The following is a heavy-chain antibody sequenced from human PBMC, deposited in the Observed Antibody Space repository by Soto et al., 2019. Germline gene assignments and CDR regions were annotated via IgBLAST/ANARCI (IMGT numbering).Heavy chain of an antibody. Sequence: SCPTIANPTSTCTLTCNYSGFLLSTSGVRVSWIRQPPGKALERLARIDLDDDKFYSTSLKTRLTISKDTSKNHVVLTMTNMETLETAPDYYARSERWRTAGDPSDCWGKRNMVTVSA. J-gene: IGHJ4*02. V-gene: IGHV2-70*04. CDR1: GFLLSTSGVR. CDR2: IDLDDDK. CDR3: ARSERWRTAGDPSDC. D-gene: IGHD3-16*01.